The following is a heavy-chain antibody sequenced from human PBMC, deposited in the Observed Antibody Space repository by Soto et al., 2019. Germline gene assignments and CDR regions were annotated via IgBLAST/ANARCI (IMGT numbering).Heavy chain of an antibody. CDR3: ASDNPDTAMVNGWFDP. V-gene: IGHV1-46*01. D-gene: IGHD5-18*01. CDR2: INPSGGST. J-gene: IGHJ5*02. CDR1: GYTFTSYY. Sequence: GASVKVSCKASGYTFTSYYMHWVRQAPGQGLEWMGIINPSGGSTSYAQKFQGRVTMTRDTSTSTVYMELSSLRSEDTAVYYCASDNPDTAMVNGWFDPWGQGTLVTVSS.